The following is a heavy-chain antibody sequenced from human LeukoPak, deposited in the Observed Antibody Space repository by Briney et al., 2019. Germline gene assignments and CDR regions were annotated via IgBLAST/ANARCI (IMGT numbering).Heavy chain of an antibody. CDR1: GFTFSSYA. Sequence: PGGSLRLSCAASGFTFSSYAMSWVRQAPGRGLEWVSGITGSGGSTYYADSVEGRFTISRDNSKNTLYLQMNSLRAEDTAVYYCARDPYCSSTSCYTGGAFDIWGQGTMVTVSS. D-gene: IGHD2-2*02. CDR3: ARDPYCSSTSCYTGGAFDI. CDR2: ITGSGGST. V-gene: IGHV3-23*01. J-gene: IGHJ3*02.